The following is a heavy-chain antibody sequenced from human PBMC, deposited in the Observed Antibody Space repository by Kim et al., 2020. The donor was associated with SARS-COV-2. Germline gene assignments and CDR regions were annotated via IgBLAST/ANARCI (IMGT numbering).Heavy chain of an antibody. D-gene: IGHD3-3*01. V-gene: IGHV3-9*01. J-gene: IGHJ4*02. CDR2: ISWNSGSI. Sequence: GGSLRLSCAASGFTFGDYAMHWVRQAPGKGLEWVSGISWNSGSIGYADSVKGRFTISRDNAKNSLYLQMNSLRAEDTALYYCAKSRLFWSGSAEEWGQGTLVTVSS. CDR3: AKSRLFWSGSAEE. CDR1: GFTFGDYA.